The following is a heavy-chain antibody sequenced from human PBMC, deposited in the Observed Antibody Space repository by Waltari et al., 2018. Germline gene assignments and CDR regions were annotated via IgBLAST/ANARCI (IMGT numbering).Heavy chain of an antibody. J-gene: IGHJ4*02. CDR2: IYYSGST. CDR1: GGSLQRRCYH. V-gene: IGHV4-39*07. D-gene: IGHD5-12*01. CDR3: ARLWLRYFDY. Sequence: LQLQGSGPGLVKPSETLSPPRPVPGGSLQRRCYHRGCIRQPPGRGLEWIGSIYYSGSTYYNPSLKSRVTISVDTSKNQFSLKLSSVTAADTAVYYCARLWLRYFDYWGQGTLVTVSS.